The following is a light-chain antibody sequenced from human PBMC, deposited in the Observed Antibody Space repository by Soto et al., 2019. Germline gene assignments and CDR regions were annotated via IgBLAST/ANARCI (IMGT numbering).Light chain of an antibody. CDR1: HDITNY. CDR2: DAS. Sequence: SQITQSPSSLSASVGDRVTITCQAIHDITNYLTWYQQKPGKAPKLLIYDASNLETGVPSRFSGSGSGTDFTFTISSLQPEDIATYYCQQYDNLPITFGQRTRLE. V-gene: IGKV1-33*01. CDR3: QQYDNLPIT. J-gene: IGKJ5*01.